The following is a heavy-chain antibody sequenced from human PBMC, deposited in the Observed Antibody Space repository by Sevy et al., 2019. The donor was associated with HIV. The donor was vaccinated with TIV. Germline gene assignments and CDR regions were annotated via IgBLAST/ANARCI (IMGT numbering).Heavy chain of an antibody. CDR3: ARDHHYGD. J-gene: IGHJ4*02. CDR1: GFTFSNNR. CDR2: IESEETT. V-gene: IGHV3-74*01. Sequence: GGSLRLSCAASGFTFSNNRMHWVRQAPGKGLVWVSRIESEETTSYTDSVKGRFTISRDNAKNTLYLQMNSLKAEDSAVYHCARDHHYGDWGQGTLVTVSS. D-gene: IGHD4-17*01.